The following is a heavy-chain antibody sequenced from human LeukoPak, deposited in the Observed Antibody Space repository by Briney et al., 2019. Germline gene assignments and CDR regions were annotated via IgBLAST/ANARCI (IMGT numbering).Heavy chain of an antibody. V-gene: IGHV3-33*06. J-gene: IGHJ4*02. CDR3: AKDHRGGWSGYFDS. CDR2: IWHDESAE. CDR1: GLSFSSYG. Sequence: PGGSLRLSCAASGLSFSSYGMYWVRQAPGKGLEWVAVIWHDESAEFYGDSVRGRFSISRDNSKNTLYLQMDRLTVEDTARYYCAKDHRGGWSGYFDSWGQGALVTVSS. D-gene: IGHD6-19*01.